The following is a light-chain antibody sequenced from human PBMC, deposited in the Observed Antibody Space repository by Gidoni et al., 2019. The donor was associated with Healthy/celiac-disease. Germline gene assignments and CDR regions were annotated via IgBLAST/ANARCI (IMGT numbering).Light chain of an antibody. CDR3: QSYDSSLSGWV. CDR1: SSNIGAGYD. CDR2: GNS. V-gene: IGLV1-40*01. J-gene: IGLJ3*02. Sequence: QSVLTQPPSVSGATGQRVTISCTGSSSNIGAGYDVHWYQQLPGTAPKLLIYGNSSRPSGVPDRFSGSKSGTSASLAITGLQAEDEADYYCQSYDSSLSGWVFGGGTKLTVL.